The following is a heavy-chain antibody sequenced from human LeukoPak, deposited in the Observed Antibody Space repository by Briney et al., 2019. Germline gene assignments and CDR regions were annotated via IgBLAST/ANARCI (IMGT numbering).Heavy chain of an antibody. CDR2: IYYSGST. CDR3: ARIRGNAFDI. V-gene: IGHV4-39*07. Sequence: PSETLSLTCTVSGGSISSYYWGWIRQPPGKGLEWIGSIYYSGSTYYNPSLKSRVTISVDTSKNQFSLKLSSVTAADTAVYYCARIRGNAFDIWGQGTMVTVSS. CDR1: GGSISSYY. J-gene: IGHJ3*02.